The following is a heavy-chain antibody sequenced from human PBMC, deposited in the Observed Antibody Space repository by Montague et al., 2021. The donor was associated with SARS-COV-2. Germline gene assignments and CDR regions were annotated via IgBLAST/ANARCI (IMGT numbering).Heavy chain of an antibody. CDR2: LSGSGGSL. V-gene: IGHV3-23*01. J-gene: IGHJ4*02. Sequence: SLRLSCAASGFTFSSYAMSWVRQTPGKGLEWVSALSGSGGSLYYADSVKGRFTISRDNSKNTAYLWVNSLRADDTALYYCAKVLGGWFPFPADYWGQGTLVTASS. CDR3: AKVLGGWFPFPADY. D-gene: IGHD6-19*01. CDR1: GFTFSSYA.